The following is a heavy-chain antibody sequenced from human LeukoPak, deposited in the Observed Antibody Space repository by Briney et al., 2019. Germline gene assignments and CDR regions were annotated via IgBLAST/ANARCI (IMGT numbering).Heavy chain of an antibody. CDR2: IHYSGST. D-gene: IGHD6-19*01. CDR1: SGSISGNY. V-gene: IGHV4-59*01. J-gene: IGHJ4*02. CDR3: ARDFGTSGWYGAFDY. Sequence: SETLSLTCSVSSGSISGNYWSWVGQPPGKGLEWIGDIHYSGSTNYNPSLKSRVTISVDTSKNQFSLKLRSVTAADTAVYYCARDFGTSGWYGAFDYWGQGTLVTVSS.